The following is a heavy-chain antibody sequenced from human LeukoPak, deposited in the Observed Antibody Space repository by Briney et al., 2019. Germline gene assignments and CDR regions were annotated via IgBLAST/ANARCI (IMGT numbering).Heavy chain of an antibody. CDR2: IWYDGRDK. Sequence: GGSLRLSCAASGFTFSGCGMHWVRQAPGKGLEWVAFIWYDGRDKYYADSAKGRFTISRDNSKNALYLQMNSLRAEDTAMYYCAKDPYSYGSYFDYWGQGTLVTVSS. V-gene: IGHV3-30*02. D-gene: IGHD5-18*01. CDR1: GFTFSGCG. J-gene: IGHJ4*02. CDR3: AKDPYSYGSYFDY.